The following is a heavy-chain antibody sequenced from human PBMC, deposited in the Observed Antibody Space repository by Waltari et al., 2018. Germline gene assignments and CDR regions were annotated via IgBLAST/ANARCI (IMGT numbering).Heavy chain of an antibody. J-gene: IGHJ3*02. Sequence: QVQLQESGPGLVKPSATLSLTCSVSVGSISRYYLSWIRQPAGKGPEWIVRIYTSGNTNYNPSLKSRVTMSVDTSKNQFSRKLTPVTAADTAVYYCARERELLRGDAFDIWGQGTMVTVSS. CDR3: ARERELLRGDAFDI. V-gene: IGHV4-4*07. D-gene: IGHD1-7*01. CDR1: VGSISRYY. CDR2: IYTSGNT.